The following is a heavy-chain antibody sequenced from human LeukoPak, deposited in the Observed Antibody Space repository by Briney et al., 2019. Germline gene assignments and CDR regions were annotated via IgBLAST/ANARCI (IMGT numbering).Heavy chain of an antibody. D-gene: IGHD1-26*01. CDR3: ATWAFYHGLDV. CDR1: GFTFDKYA. J-gene: IGHJ6*02. Sequence: GGSLRLSCTASGFTFDKYAMHWVRQRPGKGLEWVSVISADGTTDHADSVKGRFTVSRDNSKEYLFLQMNSLRAEDTALYYCATWAFYHGLDVWGQGTPVTVSS. V-gene: IGHV3-43*02. CDR2: ISADGTT.